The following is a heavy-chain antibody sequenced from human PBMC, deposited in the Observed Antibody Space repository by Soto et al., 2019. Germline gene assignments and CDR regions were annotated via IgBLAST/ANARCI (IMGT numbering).Heavy chain of an antibody. CDR3: AKDLGVGTGLYYYGMDV. CDR2: ISYDGSNK. V-gene: IGHV3-30*18. CDR1: GFTFSSYG. J-gene: IGHJ6*02. D-gene: IGHD1-26*01. Sequence: GGSLRLSCAASGFTFSSYGMHWVRQAPGKGREWVAVISYDGSNKYYADSVKGRFTISRDNSKNTLYLQMNSLRAEDTAVYYCAKDLGVGTGLYYYGMDVWGQGTTVTVSS.